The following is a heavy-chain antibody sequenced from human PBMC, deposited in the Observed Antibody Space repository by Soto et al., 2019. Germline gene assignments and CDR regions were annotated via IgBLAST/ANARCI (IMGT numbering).Heavy chain of an antibody. V-gene: IGHV3-30*18. CDR3: AKDSDQLLFDYYYYGMDV. D-gene: IGHD2-2*01. CDR2: VSYDGSFQ. J-gene: IGHJ6*02. Sequence: QVQLVESGGGVVQPGGSLRLSCEASGFTFSKFGIHWVRQAPGKGLAWVAVVSYDGSFQYYADSVKGRFTISRDNSKNTLYLQMNSLRPEDTALYYCAKDSDQLLFDYYYYGMDVWGQGTTVTVSS. CDR1: GFTFSKFG.